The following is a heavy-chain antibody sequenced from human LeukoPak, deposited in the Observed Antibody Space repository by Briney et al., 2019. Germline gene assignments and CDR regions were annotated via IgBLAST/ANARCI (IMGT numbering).Heavy chain of an antibody. CDR1: GYTFTSYY. D-gene: IGHD2-15*01. Sequence: ASVKVSCKASGYTFTSYYMHWVRQAPGQGLEWMGIINPSGGSTSYAQKFQGRVTMTRDMSTSTVYMELSSLRSEDTAVYYCARGRYCSGGSCLGYYYYMDVWGKGTTVTISS. V-gene: IGHV1-46*01. CDR2: INPSGGST. J-gene: IGHJ6*03. CDR3: ARGRYCSGGSCLGYYYYMDV.